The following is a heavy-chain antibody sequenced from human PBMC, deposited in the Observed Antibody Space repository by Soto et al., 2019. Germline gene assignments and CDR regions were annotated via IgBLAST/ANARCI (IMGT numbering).Heavy chain of an antibody. J-gene: IGHJ4*02. D-gene: IGHD2-15*01. V-gene: IGHV3-9*01. CDR1: GFTFDDYA. Sequence: GGSLRLSCAASGFTFDDYAMHWVRQAPGKGLEWVSGISWNSGSIGYADSVKGRFTISRDNAKNSLHLQMNSLRAEDTALYYCAKEVGYCSGGSCRYFDYSGQGTLVTVSS. CDR2: ISWNSGSI. CDR3: AKEVGYCSGGSCRYFDY.